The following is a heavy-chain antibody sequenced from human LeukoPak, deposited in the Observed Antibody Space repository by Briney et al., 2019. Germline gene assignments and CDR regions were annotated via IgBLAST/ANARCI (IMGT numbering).Heavy chain of an antibody. D-gene: IGHD3-22*01. CDR3: AKFPAYHNDSSGYQHHFDY. CDR1: GFTFSSYA. J-gene: IGHJ4*02. V-gene: IGHV3-23*01. CDR2: ISSSGGST. Sequence: PGGSLRLSCAASGFTFSSYAMTWVRQAPGKGLEWVSVISSSGGSTYYADSVKGRFTISRDNSKNTLYLQMNSLRAEDTAVYYCAKFPAYHNDSSGYQHHFDYWGQGTLVTVSS.